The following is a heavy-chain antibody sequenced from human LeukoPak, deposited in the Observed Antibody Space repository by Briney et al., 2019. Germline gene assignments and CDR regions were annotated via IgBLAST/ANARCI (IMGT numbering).Heavy chain of an antibody. CDR1: GFTFSSYA. D-gene: IGHD3-3*02. CDR3: AGYQHYYYYGMDV. V-gene: IGHV3-48*03. CDR2: ISSTGSTI. J-gene: IGHJ6*02. Sequence: GGSLRLSCAASGFTFSSYAMSWVRQAPGKGLEWVSYISSTGSTIYYADSVKGRFTISRDNAKNSLYLQMNSLRVEDTAVYYCAGYQHYYYYGMDVWGQGTTVTVSS.